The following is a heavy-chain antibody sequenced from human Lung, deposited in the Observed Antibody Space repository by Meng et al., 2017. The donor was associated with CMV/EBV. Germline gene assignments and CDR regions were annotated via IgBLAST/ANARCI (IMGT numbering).Heavy chain of an antibody. CDR3: ARAFHCSSTSCYKTNWVDP. V-gene: IGHV4-39*07. CDR1: GDSMNKYTGSYY. J-gene: IGHJ5*02. Sequence: SETLSLTCTVSGDSMNKYTGSYYWGWIRQPPGKGLEWIGNVYYIGNTFYNPSLKSRVSISMDTSKSQVSLKLNSVTAADTAVYYCARAFHCSSTSCYKTNWVDPWGQGTLDTVSS. CDR2: VYYIGNT. D-gene: IGHD2-2*02.